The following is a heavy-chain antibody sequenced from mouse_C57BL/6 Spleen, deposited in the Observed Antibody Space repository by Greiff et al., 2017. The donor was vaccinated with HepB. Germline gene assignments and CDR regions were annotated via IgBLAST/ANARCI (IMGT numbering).Heavy chain of an antibody. V-gene: IGHV5-4*01. Sequence: EVHLVESGGGLVKPGGSLKLSCAASGFTFSSYAMSWVRQTPEKRLEWVATISDGGSYTYYPDNVKGRFTISRDNAKNNLYLQMSHLKSEDTAMYYCARSGYYSNYVEFAYWGQGTLVTVSA. CDR1: GFTFSSYA. CDR2: ISDGGSYT. J-gene: IGHJ3*01. CDR3: ARSGYYSNYVEFAY. D-gene: IGHD2-5*01.